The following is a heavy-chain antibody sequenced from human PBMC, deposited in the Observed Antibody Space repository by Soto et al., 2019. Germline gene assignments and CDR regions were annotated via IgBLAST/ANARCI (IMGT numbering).Heavy chain of an antibody. CDR2: INPNSGGT. CDR1: GYTFTGYY. Sequence: SVKVSCKASGYTFTGYYMHWVRQAPGQGLEWMGWINPNSGGTNYAQKFQGRVTMTRDTSISTAYMELSRLRSDDTAVYYCARKIQWLVDYYYGMDVWGQGPTVTVSS. V-gene: IGHV1-2*02. D-gene: IGHD6-19*01. J-gene: IGHJ6*02. CDR3: ARKIQWLVDYYYGMDV.